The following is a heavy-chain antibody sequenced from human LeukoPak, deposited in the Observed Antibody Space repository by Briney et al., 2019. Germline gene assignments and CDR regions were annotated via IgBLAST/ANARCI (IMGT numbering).Heavy chain of an antibody. J-gene: IGHJ4*02. V-gene: IGHV3-23*01. CDR3: AKATAVSAYYFDY. D-gene: IGHD2-2*01. Sequence: PGGSLRLSCAASGFTFSSYAMSWVRQAPGKGPEWVSGISGSGGSTYYADSVKGRFTLSRDNSKNTLYLQMNSLRAEDTAVYYCAKATAVSAYYFDYWGQGTLVTVSS. CDR2: ISGSGGST. CDR1: GFTFSSYA.